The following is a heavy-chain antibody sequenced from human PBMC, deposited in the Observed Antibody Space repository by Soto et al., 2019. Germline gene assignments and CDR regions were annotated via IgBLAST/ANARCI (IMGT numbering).Heavy chain of an antibody. J-gene: IGHJ4*02. CDR2: FDPEDGET. Sequence: ASVKVSCKVSGYTLTELSMHWVRQAPGKGLEWMGGFDPEDGETIYAQKFQGRVTMTEDTSTDTAYMELGSLRSEDTAVYYCATDPLGNWNDRDEDYWGQGTLVTAPQ. CDR3: ATDPLGNWNDRDEDY. V-gene: IGHV1-24*01. CDR1: GYTLTELS. D-gene: IGHD1-20*01.